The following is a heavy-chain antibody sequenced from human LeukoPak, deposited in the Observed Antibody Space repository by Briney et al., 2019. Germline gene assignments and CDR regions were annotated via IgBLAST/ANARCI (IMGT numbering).Heavy chain of an antibody. J-gene: IGHJ4*02. CDR2: ISYDGSSK. D-gene: IGHD6-13*01. V-gene: IGHV3-30*19. CDR3: ASAYGYSSSWLPYYFDY. Sequence: GRSLRLSCAASGFTFSSYGMHWVRQAPGKGLQWVAVISYDGSSKYYPDSVKGRFTISRDDSKNTLYLQMNSLRAEDTAVYYCASAYGYSSSWLPYYFDYWGQGTLVTVSS. CDR1: GFTFSSYG.